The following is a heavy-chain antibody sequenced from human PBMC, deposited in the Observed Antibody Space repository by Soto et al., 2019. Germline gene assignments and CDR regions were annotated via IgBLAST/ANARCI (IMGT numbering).Heavy chain of an antibody. V-gene: IGHV3-74*01. CDR1: GFTFSSYW. CDR2: INSDGSST. D-gene: IGHD4-17*01. CDR3: ARVDYGLYYYYYMDV. J-gene: IGHJ6*03. Sequence: GGSLRLSCAASGFTFSSYWMHWVRQAPGKGLVWVSRINSDGSSTSYADSVKGRFTISRDNAKNTLYLQMNSLRAEDTAVYYCARVDYGLYYYYYMDVWGKGTTVTVSS.